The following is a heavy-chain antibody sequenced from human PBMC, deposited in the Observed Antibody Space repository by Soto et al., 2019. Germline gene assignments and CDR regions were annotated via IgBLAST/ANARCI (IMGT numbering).Heavy chain of an antibody. V-gene: IGHV1-18*01. CDR3: ARGRMNWFDP. J-gene: IGHJ5*02. CDR2: ISAYKGNT. CDR1: GYTFTSNG. Sequence: ASVKVSCKASGYTFTSNGSSWVRQAPGQGLEWMGWISAYKGNTNYAQKLQGRVTMTTDTSTSTAYMELRSLRSDDTDVYYCARGRMNWFDPWGQGTLVTVSS.